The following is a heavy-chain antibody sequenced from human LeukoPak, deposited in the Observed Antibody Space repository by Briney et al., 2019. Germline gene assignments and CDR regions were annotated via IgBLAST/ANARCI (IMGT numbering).Heavy chain of an antibody. CDR1: GFTFSDYW. CDR3: VRDPNSQPNF. V-gene: IGHV3-74*01. J-gene: IGHJ4*02. CDR2: TNTDGTFT. Sequence: PGGSLRLSCVASGFTFSDYWIYWVRQPPGKGLVWVSRTNTDGTFTSYADSVKGRFTVSRDNAKNTLYLQMNSLRVEDTAVYFCVRDPNSQPNFWGQGTLVTVSS. D-gene: IGHD2-2*01.